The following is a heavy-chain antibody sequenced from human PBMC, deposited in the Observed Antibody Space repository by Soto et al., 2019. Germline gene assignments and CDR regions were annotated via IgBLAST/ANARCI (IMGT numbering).Heavy chain of an antibody. Sequence: PGGSLRLSCAASGFTFSSYWMSWVRQAPGKGLEWVANIKQDGSEKYYVDSVKGRFTISRDNAKNSLYLQMNSLRAEDTAVYYCARDVPRYDFWSGYYIFHAFDICGQGTMVTVS. D-gene: IGHD3-3*01. V-gene: IGHV3-7*01. CDR1: GFTFSSYW. J-gene: IGHJ3*02. CDR3: ARDVPRYDFWSGYYIFHAFDI. CDR2: IKQDGSEK.